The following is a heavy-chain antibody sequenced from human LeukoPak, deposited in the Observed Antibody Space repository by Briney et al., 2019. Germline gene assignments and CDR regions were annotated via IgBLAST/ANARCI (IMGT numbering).Heavy chain of an antibody. CDR2: IYYNGNT. J-gene: IGHJ4*02. V-gene: IGHV4-31*03. CDR1: GGSISSSGYL. CDR3: ARAVTSYYFDY. D-gene: IGHD4-17*01. Sequence: SETLSLTCTVSGGSISSSGYLWSWIRQHPGKGLEWIGYIYYNGNTYYNPSLKSRVTISLDTSKNQFSLRLSSVTAADTAVYYCARAVTSYYFDYWGQGTLVTVSS.